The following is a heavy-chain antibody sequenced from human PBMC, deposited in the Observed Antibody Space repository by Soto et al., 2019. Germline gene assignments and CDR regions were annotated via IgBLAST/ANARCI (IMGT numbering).Heavy chain of an antibody. CDR2: IYHSGST. D-gene: IGHD2-2*01. J-gene: IGHJ5*02. CDR3: ATRGRAGTTFDP. Sequence: QVQLQESGPGLVKPSGTLSLTCAVSGGSISSSNWWSWVRQPPGKGLEWIGEIYHSGSTNYNPSLRSRXXIXVXXSKNQFSPKLSSVTAAETAVYYCATRGRAGTTFDPWGQGTLVTVSS. V-gene: IGHV4-4*02. CDR1: GGSISSSNW.